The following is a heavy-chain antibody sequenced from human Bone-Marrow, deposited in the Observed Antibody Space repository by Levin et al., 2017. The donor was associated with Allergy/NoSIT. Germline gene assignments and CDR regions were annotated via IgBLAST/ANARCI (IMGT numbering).Heavy chain of an antibody. V-gene: IGHV3-7*01. CDR2: IQPDGSDT. CDR3: ARGPY. CDR1: GFTFSARW. J-gene: IGHJ4*02. Sequence: GESLKISCAASGFTFSARWMSWVRQAPGKGPEWVATIQPDGSDTYYVDSVKGRFTLSRDNSKNSLFLQMTALRAEDTALYYCARGPYWGQGTLVTVSS.